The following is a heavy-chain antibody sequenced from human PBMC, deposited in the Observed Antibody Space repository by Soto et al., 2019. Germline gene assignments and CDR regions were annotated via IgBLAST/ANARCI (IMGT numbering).Heavy chain of an antibody. J-gene: IGHJ4*02. CDR2: INPNSGGT. D-gene: IGHD3-3*01. Sequence: GASVKVSCKASGYTSTGYYMHWVRQAPGQGLEWKGWINPNSGGTNYAQKFQGWVTMTRDTSISTAYMELSRLRSDDTAVYYCARVGGYYFGSYDYWGQGTLVTVSS. V-gene: IGHV1-2*04. CDR1: GYTSTGYY. CDR3: ARVGGYYFGSYDY.